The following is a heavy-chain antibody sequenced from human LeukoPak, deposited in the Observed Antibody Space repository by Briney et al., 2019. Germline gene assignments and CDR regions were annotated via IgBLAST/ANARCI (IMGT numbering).Heavy chain of an antibody. V-gene: IGHV3-7*01. Sequence: GGSLRLSCAASGFTFSTYWMNWVRQAPGKGLEWVANIKEDGSEKYYVDSAKGRFTISRDRSKNSVYLQMNSLRPDDAALYYCAKDGGRYRFDFWGQGTMVTVSS. J-gene: IGHJ4*02. CDR1: GFTFSTYW. D-gene: IGHD3-16*02. CDR2: IKEDGSEK. CDR3: AKDGGRYRFDF.